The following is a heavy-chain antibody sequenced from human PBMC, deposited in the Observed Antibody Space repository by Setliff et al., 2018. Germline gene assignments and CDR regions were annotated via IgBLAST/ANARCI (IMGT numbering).Heavy chain of an antibody. CDR2: INSNSGST. V-gene: IGHV1-2*02. CDR1: GYTFTSFF. D-gene: IGHD5-12*01. CDR3: AREVPGYSGALDF. J-gene: IGHJ5*01. Sequence: GASVKVSCKASGYTFTSFFHQWVRQAPGQGLEWLGWINSNSGSTTYAQKFQGRVTMTRDTSINTVYMELKSLTSDDSAVYYCAREVPGYSGALDFWGRGTLVTV.